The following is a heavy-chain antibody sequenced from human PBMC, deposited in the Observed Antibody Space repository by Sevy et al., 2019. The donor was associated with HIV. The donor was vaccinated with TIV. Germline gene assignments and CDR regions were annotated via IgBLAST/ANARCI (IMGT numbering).Heavy chain of an antibody. CDR1: GYTFTSYG. J-gene: IGHJ4*02. D-gene: IGHD5-12*01. V-gene: IGHV1-18*01. CDR3: ARDIGATIIFGRGLSFDY. CDR2: VSAYNGNT. Sequence: ASVKVSCKASGYTFTSYGISWVRQAPGQGLEWMGWVSAYNGNTNYAQKLQGRVTMTTDTSTSTAYMELMSLRSDDTAVYDCARDIGATIIFGRGLSFDYWGQGTLVTVSS.